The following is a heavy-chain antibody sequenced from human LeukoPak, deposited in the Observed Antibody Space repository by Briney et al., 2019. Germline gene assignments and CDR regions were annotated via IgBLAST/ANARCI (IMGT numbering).Heavy chain of an antibody. Sequence: ASVKVSCTASGYTFTSYGISWVRQATGQGLEWMGWMNPNSGNTGYAQKFQGRVTITRNTSISTAYVELSSLRSEDTAVYYCARGEGGFGEFDFDWWGQGTVVTVSS. CDR1: GYTFTSYG. J-gene: IGHJ4*02. CDR3: ARGEGGFGEFDFDW. D-gene: IGHD3-10*01. CDR2: MNPNSGNT. V-gene: IGHV1-8*03.